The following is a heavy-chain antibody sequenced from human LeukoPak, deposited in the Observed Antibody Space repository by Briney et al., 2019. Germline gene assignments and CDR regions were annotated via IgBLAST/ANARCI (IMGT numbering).Heavy chain of an antibody. CDR1: GFTFSDYY. Sequence: GGSLRLSCAVSGFTFSDYYMTWIRQAPGKGLEWISDVSDSGRTRDYADSVKGRFAVSRDNARNSLYLQMNSLRADDTAVYYCARTLYDYDYAYYYGMDVWGQGTTVTVSS. CDR3: ARTLYDYDYAYYYGMDV. CDR2: VSDSGRTR. D-gene: IGHD4-17*01. V-gene: IGHV3-11*01. J-gene: IGHJ6*02.